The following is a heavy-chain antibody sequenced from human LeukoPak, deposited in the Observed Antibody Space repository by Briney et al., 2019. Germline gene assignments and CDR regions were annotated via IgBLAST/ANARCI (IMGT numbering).Heavy chain of an antibody. CDR1: GGSISSGGYY. V-gene: IGHV4-31*03. CDR2: IYYSGST. J-gene: IGHJ4*02. CDR3: ASLDSSGYNPTSYFDY. D-gene: IGHD3-22*01. Sequence: PSETLSLTCTVSGGSISSGGYYWSWIRQHPGKGLEWIGYIYYSGSTYYNPSLKSRVTISVDTSKNQFSLKLSSVTAADTAVYYCASLDSSGYNPTSYFDYWGQGTLVTVSS.